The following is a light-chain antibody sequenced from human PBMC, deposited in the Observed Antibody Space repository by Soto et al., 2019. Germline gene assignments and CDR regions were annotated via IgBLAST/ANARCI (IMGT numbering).Light chain of an antibody. CDR2: DAS. J-gene: IGKJ4*01. CDR3: QQRSNWPLT. V-gene: IGKV3-11*01. CDR1: QSVSIN. Sequence: EIVLTQSPGTLYLSPGERATLSCRASQSVSINLAWYQQKPGQAPRPLIYDASNRATGIPARFSGSGSGTDFTLTISRLETEDFAVYYCQQRSNWPLTFGGGTKVDI.